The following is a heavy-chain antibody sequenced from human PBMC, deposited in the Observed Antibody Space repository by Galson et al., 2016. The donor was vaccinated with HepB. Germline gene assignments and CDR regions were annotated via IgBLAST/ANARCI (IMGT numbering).Heavy chain of an antibody. CDR2: INSDGSST. V-gene: IGHV3-74*01. Sequence: LRLSCAASGFSINTCWMHWVRQAPGKGLVWVSRINSDGSSTNYADSVKGRFTISRGNAKNTLYLQMNSLRAEDTAVYYCASIRVGATLVGAFDIWGQGTMVTVSS. J-gene: IGHJ3*02. CDR1: GFSINTCW. CDR3: ASIRVGATLVGAFDI. D-gene: IGHD1-26*01.